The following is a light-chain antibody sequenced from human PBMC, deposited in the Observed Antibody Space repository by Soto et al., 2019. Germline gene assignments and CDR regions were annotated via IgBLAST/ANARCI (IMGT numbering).Light chain of an antibody. CDR3: CSYAGSYNYV. Sequence: QSALTQPRSVSGSPGQSVTISCTGTSSDVGDYNYVSWYQQHPGKAPKVMIYDVSKRPSGVPDRFSGSKSGNTASLTISGLQADAEADYYCCSYAGSYNYVFGTGTKLTVL. V-gene: IGLV2-11*01. J-gene: IGLJ1*01. CDR1: SSDVGDYNY. CDR2: DVS.